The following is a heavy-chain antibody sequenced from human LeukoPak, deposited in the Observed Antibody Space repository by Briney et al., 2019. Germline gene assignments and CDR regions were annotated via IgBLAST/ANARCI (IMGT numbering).Heavy chain of an antibody. J-gene: IGHJ4*02. V-gene: IGHV3-21*01. CDR1: GFTFSSYA. CDR3: ARGSEWELLSCDF. Sequence: GGSLRLSCAASGFTFSSYAMHWVRQAPGKGLEWVSSISTSSSYVYYADSVKGRFTISRDNAKNSLYLQMNSLRAEDTAVYYCARGSEWELLSCDFWGQGTVVTVSS. CDR2: ISTSSSYV. D-gene: IGHD1-26*01.